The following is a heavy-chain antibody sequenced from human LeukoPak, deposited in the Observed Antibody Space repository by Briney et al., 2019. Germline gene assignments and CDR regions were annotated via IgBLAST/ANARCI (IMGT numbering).Heavy chain of an antibody. CDR3: ARGSDY. J-gene: IGHJ4*02. CDR1: GFTFSSYG. CDR2: ISYDGSNK. Sequence: PGGSLRLSCAASGFTFSSYGMHCVRQAPGKGLEWVAVISYDGSNKYYADSVKGRFTISRDNSKNTLYLQMNSLRAEDTAVYYCARGSDYWGQGTLVTVSS. V-gene: IGHV3-30*03.